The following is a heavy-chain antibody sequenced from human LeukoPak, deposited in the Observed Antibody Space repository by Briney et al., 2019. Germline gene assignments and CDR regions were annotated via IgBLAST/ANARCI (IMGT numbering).Heavy chain of an antibody. V-gene: IGHV3-23*01. D-gene: IGHD5-24*01. CDR2: IRADAVTT. Sequence: GGSLRLSCATSGFIFSHHGMNWVRQAPGKGLEWVSGIRADAVTTYYADSVKGRFVISRDNSKNTVYLQMNSLSAEDAAVYYCVKDDGWVQYANWGQGTLVTVSS. CDR1: GFIFSHHG. CDR3: VKDDGWVQYAN. J-gene: IGHJ4*02.